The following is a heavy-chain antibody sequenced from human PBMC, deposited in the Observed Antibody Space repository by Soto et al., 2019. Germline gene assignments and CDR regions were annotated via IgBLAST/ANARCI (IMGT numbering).Heavy chain of an antibody. CDR3: AKANSQLSLSGYYYYGMDV. Sequence: GGSLRLSCAASGFTFSSYAMSWVRQAPGKGLEWVSAISGSGGSTYYADSVKGRFTISRDNSKNTLYLQMNNLRAEDTAVDYCAKANSQLSLSGYYYYGMDVWGQGTTVTVSS. D-gene: IGHD6-6*01. CDR1: GFTFSSYA. J-gene: IGHJ6*02. CDR2: ISGSGGST. V-gene: IGHV3-23*01.